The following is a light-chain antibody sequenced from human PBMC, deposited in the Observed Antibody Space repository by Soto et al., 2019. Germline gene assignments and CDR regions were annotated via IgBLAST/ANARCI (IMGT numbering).Light chain of an antibody. J-gene: IGKJ2*01. CDR1: QTISSW. Sequence: DIQXTXSPXTXSXSVGDRVTITCRASQTISSWLAWYQQKPGKAPNLLIYKASSLQSGIPSRFSGSGSGTEFTLTISSLQPDDFATYYCQQYNSYPYTFGQGTKLEI. V-gene: IGKV1-5*03. CDR3: QQYNSYPYT. CDR2: KAS.